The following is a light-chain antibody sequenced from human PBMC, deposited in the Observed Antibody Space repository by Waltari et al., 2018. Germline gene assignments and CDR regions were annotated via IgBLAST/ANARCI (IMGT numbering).Light chain of an antibody. Sequence: QSALTQPASVSGSPGQSITISCTGTSSDVGGYKYVSWYQQHPGKAPKLIIYEVSHRPSGVSNRCSGSKSGNTASLTISGLQSEDEADYYCSSFTSTSRVFGGGTKLTVL. V-gene: IGLV2-14*03. CDR2: EVS. CDR1: SSDVGGYKY. J-gene: IGLJ3*02. CDR3: SSFTSTSRV.